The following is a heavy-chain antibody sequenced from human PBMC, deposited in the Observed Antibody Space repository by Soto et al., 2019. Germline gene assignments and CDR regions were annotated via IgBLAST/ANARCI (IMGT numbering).Heavy chain of an antibody. Sequence: SETLSLTCAVYGGSFSGYYWSWIRQPPGKGLEWIGEINHSGSTNYNPSLKSRVTTSVDTSKNQFSLKLSSVTAADTAVYYCARDHDILTGYPLDYWGQGTLVTVSS. V-gene: IGHV4-34*01. D-gene: IGHD3-9*01. CDR2: INHSGST. CDR1: GGSFSGYY. J-gene: IGHJ4*02. CDR3: ARDHDILTGYPLDY.